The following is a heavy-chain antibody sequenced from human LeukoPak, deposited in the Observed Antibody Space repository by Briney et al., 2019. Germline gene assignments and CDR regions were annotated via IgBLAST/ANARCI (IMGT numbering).Heavy chain of an antibody. CDR2: INPNSGGT. D-gene: IGHD2-15*01. CDR1: GYTLTGYY. CDR3: ARGYCSGGACYLVENWLDP. J-gene: IGHJ5*02. V-gene: IGHV1-2*06. Sequence: SVKVSCEASGYTLTGYYIYWVRQAPGQGLEWVGRINPNSGGTDYAQNFQGRVTMTRDTSISTAYMELSRLRSDDTAVYYCARGYCSGGACYLVENWLDPWGQGTLVTVSS.